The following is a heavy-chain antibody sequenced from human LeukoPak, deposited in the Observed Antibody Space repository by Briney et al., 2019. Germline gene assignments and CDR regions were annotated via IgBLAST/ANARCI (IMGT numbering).Heavy chain of an antibody. D-gene: IGHD6-13*01. CDR1: GGTFSSYA. J-gene: IGHJ6*03. CDR3: ARDAGTPYYYYMDV. V-gene: IGHV1-69*05. CDR2: IIPIFDTA. Sequence: ASVKVSCKASGGTFSSYAISWVRQAPGQGLEWMGGIIPIFDTASYAQKFQGRVTITTDESTSTAYMELNSLRSEDTAVYYCARDAGTPYYYYMDVWGKGTTVTVSS.